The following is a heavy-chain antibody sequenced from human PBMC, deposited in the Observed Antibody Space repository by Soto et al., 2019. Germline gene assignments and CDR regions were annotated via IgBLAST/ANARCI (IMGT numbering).Heavy chain of an antibody. CDR2: IYYSGST. CDR1: GGSISSGGYY. D-gene: IGHD6-25*01. V-gene: IGHV4-31*03. J-gene: IGHJ6*02. Sequence: SETLSLTCTVSGGSISSGGYYWSWIRQHPGKGLEWIGYIYYSGSTYYNPSLKSRVTISVDTSKNQFSLKLSSVTAADTAVYYCARGGKRTGYYYGVDVWGQGTTVTVSS. CDR3: ARGGKRTGYYYGVDV.